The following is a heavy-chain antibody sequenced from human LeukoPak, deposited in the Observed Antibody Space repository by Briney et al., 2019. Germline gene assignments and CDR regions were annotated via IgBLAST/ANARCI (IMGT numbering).Heavy chain of an antibody. V-gene: IGHV3-23*01. D-gene: IGHD6-13*01. Sequence: PGGSLRLSCAASGFTFSSYAMSWVRQAPGKGLEWVSVIGGSGGSTYYADSVKGRFTISRDNSKNTLYLQMNSLRAEDTAVYYCAKDRAYTSSWLGAFDIWGQGTMVTVSS. CDR1: GFTFSSYA. CDR2: IGGSGGST. J-gene: IGHJ3*02. CDR3: AKDRAYTSSWLGAFDI.